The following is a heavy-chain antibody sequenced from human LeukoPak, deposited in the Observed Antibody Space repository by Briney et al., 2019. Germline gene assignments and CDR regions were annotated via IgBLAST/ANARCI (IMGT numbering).Heavy chain of an antibody. CDR1: GFTFSSYS. V-gene: IGHV3-21*01. Sequence: PGGSLRLSCAASGFTFSSYSMNWVRQVPGKGLEWVSSISSSSSYIYYADSVKGRFTISRDNAKNSLYLQMNSLRAEDTAVYYCARDLEDWYFDLWGRGTLVTVSS. CDR3: ARDLEDWYFDL. J-gene: IGHJ2*01. D-gene: IGHD5-24*01. CDR2: ISSSSSYI.